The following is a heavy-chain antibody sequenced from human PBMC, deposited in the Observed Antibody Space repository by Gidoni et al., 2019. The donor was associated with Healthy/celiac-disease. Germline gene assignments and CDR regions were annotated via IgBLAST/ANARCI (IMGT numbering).Heavy chain of an antibody. CDR1: GGSISSSSYY. D-gene: IGHD4-17*01. J-gene: IGHJ5*02. V-gene: IGHV4-39*07. CDR2: IYYSGST. CDR3: ARDLSYGDYGGGFNWFDP. Sequence: QLQLQESGPGLVKPSETLSLTCTVSGGSISSSSYYWGWIRQAPGKGREWIGSIYYSGSTYYNPSLKSRVTISVDTSKNQFSLKLSSVTAADTAVYYCARDLSYGDYGGGFNWFDPWGQGTLVTVSS.